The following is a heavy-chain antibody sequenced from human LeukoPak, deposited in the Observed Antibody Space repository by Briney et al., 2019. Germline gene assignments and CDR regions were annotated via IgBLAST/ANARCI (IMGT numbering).Heavy chain of an antibody. CDR1: GGSFSGYY. Sequence: SETLSLTCAVYGGSFSGYYWSWIRQPPGKGLEWIGEINHSGSTNYNPSLKSRVTISVDTSKNQFSLKLSSVTAADTAVYYCARDYYYGSVYYGMDVRGQGTTVTVSS. CDR2: INHSGST. CDR3: ARDYYYGSVYYGMDV. D-gene: IGHD3-10*01. J-gene: IGHJ6*02. V-gene: IGHV4-34*01.